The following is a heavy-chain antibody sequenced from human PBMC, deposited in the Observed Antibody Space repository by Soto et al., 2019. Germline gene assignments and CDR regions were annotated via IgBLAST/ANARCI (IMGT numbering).Heavy chain of an antibody. D-gene: IGHD6-19*01. J-gene: IGHJ4*02. CDR3: ARVAEQWLVHSAGNYFDY. Sequence: QVQLVESGGGVVQPGRSLRLSCAASGFTFSSYGMHWVRQAPGKGLERVAVIWYDGSNKYYADSVKGRFTISRDNSKNTLYLQMNSLRAEDTAVYYCARVAEQWLVHSAGNYFDYWGQGTLVTVSS. V-gene: IGHV3-33*01. CDR2: IWYDGSNK. CDR1: GFTFSSYG.